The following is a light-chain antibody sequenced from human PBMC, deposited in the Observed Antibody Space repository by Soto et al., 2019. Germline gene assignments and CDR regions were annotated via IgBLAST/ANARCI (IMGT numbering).Light chain of an antibody. V-gene: IGKV1-5*01. J-gene: IGKJ1*01. Sequence: IKMPQSPSTLSASVGDRVSITCRASQSISNRLAWYQQKPGKAPKVLIYDASSLESGVPSRFSGSGSGTEFTLTISSLQPDDFATYYCQHYNSYSEAFGQGTKVDIK. CDR2: DAS. CDR1: QSISNR. CDR3: QHYNSYSEA.